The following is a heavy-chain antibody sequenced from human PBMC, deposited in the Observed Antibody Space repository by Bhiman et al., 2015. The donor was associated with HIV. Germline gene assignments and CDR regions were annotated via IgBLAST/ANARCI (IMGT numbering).Heavy chain of an antibody. Sequence: EVQLLESGGGVVQPGGSLRLSCVGSGFDSSREAMGWVRQAPGKGLEWISIIIGSADITYYADSVKGRFTVATDNSKTTLYLQMSTLRGEDTALYYCVKDRGAIWGQGNPGHRLL. CDR2: IIGSADIT. D-gene: IGHD5-12*01. CDR1: GFDSSREA. CDR3: VKDRGAI. V-gene: IGHV3-23*01. J-gene: IGHJ4*02.